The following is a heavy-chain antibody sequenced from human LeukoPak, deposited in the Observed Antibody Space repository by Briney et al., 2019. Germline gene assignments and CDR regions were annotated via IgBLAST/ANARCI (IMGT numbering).Heavy chain of an antibody. CDR1: GFTLATYW. D-gene: IGHD6-13*01. CDR3: ARIGAGSSLDY. J-gene: IGHJ4*02. CDR2: INSDGSST. Sequence: GGSLRHSCAASGFTLATYWMHWVRHAPGKGLVWVSRINSDGSSTSYADSVKGRFTISRDNAKNSLYLQMNDLRPEDTAVYYCARIGAGSSLDYWGQGTLVTVSS. V-gene: IGHV3-74*01.